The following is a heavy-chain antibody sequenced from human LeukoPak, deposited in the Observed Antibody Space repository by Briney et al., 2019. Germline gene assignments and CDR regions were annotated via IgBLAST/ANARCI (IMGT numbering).Heavy chain of an antibody. V-gene: IGHV3-15*01. CDR2: IPAKSDDGPT. J-gene: IGHJ4*02. D-gene: IGHD4-17*01. CDR3: TTDRSVTRDFDY. CDR1: GFIFTNAW. Sequence: GGSLRLSCAASGFIFTNAWMSWVRQAPGKGLEWVDRIPAKSDDGPTDYAAPVKGRFTISRDDSKNTLYLQMNSLKTEDTAVYYCTTDRSVTRDFDYWGQGTLVTVSS.